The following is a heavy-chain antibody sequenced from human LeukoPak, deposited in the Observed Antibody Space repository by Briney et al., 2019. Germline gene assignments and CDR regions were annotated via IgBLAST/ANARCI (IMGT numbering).Heavy chain of an antibody. J-gene: IGHJ6*02. CDR1: GFTFRSYA. Sequence: PGGSLRLSCAASGFTFRSYAMSWVRQAPGKGLEWVSGISVSGGSTSYADSVKGRFTISRDNSTNTLYLHMNSLTADDTAVYYCAKGRGSGYYYFYYGMDVWGQGTTVTVSS. CDR3: AKGRGSGYYYFYYGMDV. V-gene: IGHV3-23*01. D-gene: IGHD5-12*01. CDR2: ISVSGGST.